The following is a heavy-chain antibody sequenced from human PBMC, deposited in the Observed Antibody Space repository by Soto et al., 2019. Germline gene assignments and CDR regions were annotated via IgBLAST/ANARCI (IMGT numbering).Heavy chain of an antibody. D-gene: IGHD2-2*01. CDR2: INPDNGNT. V-gene: IGHV1-3*01. CDR3: ARGVATGQLDP. CDR1: GYTFTRYA. Sequence: ASVKVSCKASGYTFTRYAMNWVRQAPGQRLEWMGWINPDNGNTKSSQKFQDRVIITRDTSASTAYMDLSSLRSEDTAVYYCARGVATGQLDPWGQGTLVTVSS. J-gene: IGHJ5*02.